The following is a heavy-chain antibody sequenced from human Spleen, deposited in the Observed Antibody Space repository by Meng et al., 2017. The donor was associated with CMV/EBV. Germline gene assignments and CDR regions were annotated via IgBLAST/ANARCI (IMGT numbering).Heavy chain of an antibody. J-gene: IGHJ3*02. V-gene: IGHV3-23*01. D-gene: IGHD2-21*01. Sequence: GGSLRLSCAASGFTFSDYAMNWVRQAPGKGLEWVSSLSTSGLRTFYVDSVKGRFTISRDNSKDTLYLQMNSLSADDTAVYFCAKAHTASVAAHDAFDIWGQGTRVTVSS. CDR3: AKAHTASVAAHDAFDI. CDR2: LSTSGLRT. CDR1: GFTFSDYA.